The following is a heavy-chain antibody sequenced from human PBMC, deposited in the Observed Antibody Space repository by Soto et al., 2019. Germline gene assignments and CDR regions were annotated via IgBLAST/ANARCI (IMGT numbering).Heavy chain of an antibody. D-gene: IGHD2-15*01. V-gene: IGHV4-4*02. J-gene: IGHJ5*02. CDR2: VYHSGST. Sequence: SETLPLTCAVSGTSISSTFWRTWVRQPPGKGLEWIGEVYHSGSTKYNPSLKSRVTISVDKSKNQFSLELRAVTAADTAVYYCATLPPRIVVVKTEIPTWGQGTLVTVSS. CDR1: GTSISSTFW. CDR3: ATLPPRIVVVKTEIPT.